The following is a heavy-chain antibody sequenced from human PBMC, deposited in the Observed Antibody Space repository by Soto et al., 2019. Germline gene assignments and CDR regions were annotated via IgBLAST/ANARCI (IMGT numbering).Heavy chain of an antibody. Sequence: EVQLLESGGGLVQPGGSLRLSCAASGFTFSSYAVSWVRQAPGKGLEWVSSISGGAGSTYYADSVKGRFTISRDNSKNTLYLQMNSLRAEDTAVYYCAREGYYYDSSGYSDAFDIWGQGTMVTVSS. J-gene: IGHJ3*02. CDR3: AREGYYYDSSGYSDAFDI. CDR1: GFTFSSYA. CDR2: ISGGAGST. D-gene: IGHD3-22*01. V-gene: IGHV3-23*01.